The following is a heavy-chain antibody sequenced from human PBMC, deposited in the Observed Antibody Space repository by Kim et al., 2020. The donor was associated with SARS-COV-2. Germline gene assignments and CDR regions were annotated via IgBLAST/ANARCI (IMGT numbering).Heavy chain of an antibody. CDR3: ARDVRHGLDM. V-gene: IGHV1-18*01. J-gene: IGHJ3*02. Sequence: NYTPNKQGRVTVTTDTSRNTASMELRSLRSDDTAVYYCARDVRHGLDMWGQGTMVIVSS. D-gene: IGHD2-8*01.